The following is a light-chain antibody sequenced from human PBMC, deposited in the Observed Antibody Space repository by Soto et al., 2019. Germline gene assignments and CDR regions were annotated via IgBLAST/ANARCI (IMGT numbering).Light chain of an antibody. Sequence: QSVLTQPPSASGTPGQRVTISCSGSGSNLRGNTVNWYQHLPGTAPKLLIYANTQRPSGVPDRFSGSKSGTSASLAISGLQSDDEADYYCAAWDDSPNGWVFGGGTKLTVL. J-gene: IGLJ3*02. CDR2: ANT. CDR3: AAWDDSPNGWV. CDR1: GSNLRGNT. V-gene: IGLV1-44*01.